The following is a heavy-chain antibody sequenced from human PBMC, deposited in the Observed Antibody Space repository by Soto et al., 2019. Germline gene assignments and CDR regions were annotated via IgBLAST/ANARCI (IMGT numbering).Heavy chain of an antibody. CDR2: INPNSGGT. J-gene: IGHJ4*02. V-gene: IGHV1-2*02. Sequence: GXSVKVSCKASGYTFTCYYMHWVRQAPGQGLEWMGWINPNSGGTNYAQKFQGRVTMTRDTSISTAYMELSRLRSDDTAVYYCAYVRYYYDSSGYPDYWGQGTLVTVSS. CDR1: GYTFTCYY. CDR3: AYVRYYYDSSGYPDY. D-gene: IGHD3-22*01.